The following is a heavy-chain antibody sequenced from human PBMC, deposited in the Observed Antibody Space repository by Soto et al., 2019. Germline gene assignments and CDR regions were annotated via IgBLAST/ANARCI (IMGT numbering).Heavy chain of an antibody. V-gene: IGHV4-39*01. CDR2: IYYSGST. Sequence: SETLSLTCTVSGGSISSSSYYWGWIRQPPGKGLEWIGSIYYSGSTYYNPSLKSRVTISVDTSKNQFSLKLSSVTAADTAVYYCARHLAPIAMVRGVTLGDYYYYGMEVWGQGTTV. J-gene: IGHJ6*02. D-gene: IGHD3-10*01. CDR3: ARHLAPIAMVRGVTLGDYYYYGMEV. CDR1: GGSISSSSYY.